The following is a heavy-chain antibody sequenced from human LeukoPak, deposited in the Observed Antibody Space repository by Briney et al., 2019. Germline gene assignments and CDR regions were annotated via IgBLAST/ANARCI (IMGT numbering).Heavy chain of an antibody. V-gene: IGHV3-11*05. CDR1: GFTFSDYY. D-gene: IGHD5-18*01. CDR3: GKDSGRYTYGLFDS. CDR2: ISTTSTYT. J-gene: IGHJ4*02. Sequence: PGGSLRLSCAASGFTFSDYYMSWIRQAPGKGLEWVSYISTTSTYTDYADSVKGRFTISRDNAKNLLYLQMDSLRAEDTAVYYCGKDSGRYTYGLFDSWGQGALVTVSS.